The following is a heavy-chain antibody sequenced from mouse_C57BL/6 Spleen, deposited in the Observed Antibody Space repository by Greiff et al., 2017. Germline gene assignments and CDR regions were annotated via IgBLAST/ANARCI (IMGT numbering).Heavy chain of an antibody. V-gene: IGHV1-64*01. CDR2: LHPNSGST. CDR1: GYTFTSYW. D-gene: IGHD1-2*01. Sequence: QVQLQQPGAELVKPGASVQLSCKAPGYTFTSYWLPWVKLRPGQGLEWIGMLHPNSGSTNYNEKFKSKATLTVDKSSSQAYIQLSSLTSEDSAVYYCAIPLRPYYVDYWGQGTTLTVSS. CDR3: AIPLRPYYVDY. J-gene: IGHJ2*01.